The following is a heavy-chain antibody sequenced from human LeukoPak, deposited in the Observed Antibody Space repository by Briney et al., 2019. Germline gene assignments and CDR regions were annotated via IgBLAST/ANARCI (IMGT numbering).Heavy chain of an antibody. CDR3: AREAIVGATRYYYYYIDV. D-gene: IGHD1-26*01. CDR2: TYYRSKWYN. Sequence: SQTLSLTCAISRDSVSSHSAAWNWLTQSPSRGLEWLGRTYYRSKWYNGYAVSVKGRIPINPDKSQNQFSLQLNSVTPEDTAVYYCAREAIVGATRYYYYYIDVWGKGTTVTVSS. V-gene: IGHV6-1*01. J-gene: IGHJ6*03. CDR1: RDSVSSHSAA.